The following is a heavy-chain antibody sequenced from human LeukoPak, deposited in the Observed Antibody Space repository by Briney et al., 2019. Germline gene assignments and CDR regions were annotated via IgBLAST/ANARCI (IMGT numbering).Heavy chain of an antibody. CDR2: MNPNSGNT. J-gene: IGHJ5*02. D-gene: IGHD6-13*01. V-gene: IGHV1-8*03. CDR1: GYTFTSYD. Sequence: ASVKVSCKASGYTFTSYDINWVRQATGQGLEWMGWMNPNSGNTGYAQKFQGRVTITRNTSISTAYMELSSLRSEDTAVYYCARLRIAAAGYNWFDPWGQGTLVTVSS. CDR3: ARLRIAAAGYNWFDP.